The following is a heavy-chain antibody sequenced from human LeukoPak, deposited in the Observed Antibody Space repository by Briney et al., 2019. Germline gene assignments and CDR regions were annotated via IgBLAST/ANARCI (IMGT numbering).Heavy chain of an antibody. Sequence: SETLSLTCAVYGGSFSGYYWSWIPEPPGKGLEWIGEINHSGRTNYNPSLKSRVTISVDTSKNQFSLKLSSVTAADTAVYYCARGTRWPPGWRPLYYGSGNNWFDPWGQGTLVTVSS. D-gene: IGHD3-10*01. V-gene: IGHV4-34*01. CDR2: INHSGRT. CDR3: ARGTRWPPGWRPLYYGSGNNWFDP. J-gene: IGHJ5*02. CDR1: GGSFSGYY.